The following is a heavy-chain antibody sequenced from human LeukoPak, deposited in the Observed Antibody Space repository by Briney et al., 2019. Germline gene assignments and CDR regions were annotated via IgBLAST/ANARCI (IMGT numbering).Heavy chain of an antibody. V-gene: IGHV1-8*03. CDR1: GYTFTSYD. CDR2: MNPNSGNT. D-gene: IGHD6-19*01. Sequence: ASVKVSCKASGYTFTSYDINWVRQATGQGLEWMGWMNPNSGNTGYAQKFQGRVTITRNTSISTAYMELSSLRSEDTAVYYCATWPGGWYGEDSWGQGTLVTVSS. CDR3: ATWPGGWYGEDS. J-gene: IGHJ4*02.